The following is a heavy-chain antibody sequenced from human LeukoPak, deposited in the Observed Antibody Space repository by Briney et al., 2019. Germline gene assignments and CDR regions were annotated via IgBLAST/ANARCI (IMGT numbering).Heavy chain of an antibody. CDR1: GFTFSSYS. CDR3: ARGTLHVLRFLSMDV. Sequence: GGSLRLSCAASGFTFSSYSMNWVRQAPGKGLEWVSSISSSSSYVYYADSVKGRFTISRDNAKNSLYLQMNSLRAEDTAVYYCARGTLHVLRFLSMDVWGKGTTVTVSS. V-gene: IGHV3-21*01. D-gene: IGHD3-3*01. CDR2: ISSSSSYV. J-gene: IGHJ6*03.